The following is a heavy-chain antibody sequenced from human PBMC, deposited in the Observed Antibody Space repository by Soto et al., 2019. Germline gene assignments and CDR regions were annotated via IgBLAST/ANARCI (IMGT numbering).Heavy chain of an antibody. CDR3: ARGLRCFDWLVRKHHYGMDV. J-gene: IGHJ6*02. V-gene: IGHV1-18*04. D-gene: IGHD3-9*01. CDR2: ISAYSGNT. Sequence: ASVKVSCKASDYTFSRYGFSWVRQAPGQGLEWMGWISAYSGNTNYAQKLQGRVTMTTDTSTSTAYMELRSLRSDDTAVYYCARGLRCFDWLVRKHHYGMDVWGQGTPVTVSS. CDR1: DYTFSRYG.